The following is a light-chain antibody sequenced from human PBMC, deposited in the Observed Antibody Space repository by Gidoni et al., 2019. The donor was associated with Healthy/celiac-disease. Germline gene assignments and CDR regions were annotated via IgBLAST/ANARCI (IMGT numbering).Light chain of an antibody. CDR1: QDISNY. V-gene: IGKV1-33*01. Sequence: DIQMTQSPCTLSASVGDRVTITCQASQDISNYLNWYQQKPGKAPKLLIYDASNLETGVTSRFRVSGSVTDFTFTISSLQPEDIATYYCQLYDNLPRALTFGGGTKVEIK. CDR3: QLYDNLPRALT. CDR2: DAS. J-gene: IGKJ4*01.